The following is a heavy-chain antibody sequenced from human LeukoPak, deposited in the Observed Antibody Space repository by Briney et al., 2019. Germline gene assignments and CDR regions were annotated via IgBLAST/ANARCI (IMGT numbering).Heavy chain of an antibody. J-gene: IGHJ5*01. CDR3: ARAPRQSSWYDS. D-gene: IGHD6-13*01. CDR2: MYHSGST. Sequence: ESGPTLVKPTQTLTLTCTFSGFSLSTSGVGVGWIRQPPGKGLEWIGTMYHSGSTYYTPSLQSRVTISIDTSTNEVSLRLTSVTATDTAVYFCARAPRQSSWYDSWGQGTLVTVSS. V-gene: IGHV4-38-2*02. CDR1: GFSLSTSGV.